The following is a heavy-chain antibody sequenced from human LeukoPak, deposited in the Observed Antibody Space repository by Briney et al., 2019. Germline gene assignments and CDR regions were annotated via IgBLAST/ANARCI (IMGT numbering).Heavy chain of an antibody. CDR1: GFTFSNYG. CDR3: ARGEGWHCSGSDCFTHWFDP. J-gene: IGHJ5*02. CDR2: VSGRGYNT. V-gene: IGHV3-23*01. D-gene: IGHD2-2*02. Sequence: GGSLRLSCAASGFTFSNYGMHWVRQAPGKGLEWVSAVSGRGYNTYYADSVKGRFTISRDNAKNTLYLQMNSLRAEDTAVYYCARGEGWHCSGSDCFTHWFDPWGQGALVTVSS.